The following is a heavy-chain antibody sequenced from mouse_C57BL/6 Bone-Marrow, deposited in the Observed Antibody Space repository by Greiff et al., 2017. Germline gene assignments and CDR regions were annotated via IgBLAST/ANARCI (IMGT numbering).Heavy chain of an antibody. CDR1: GYTFTSYT. Sequence: VQLQQSGAELARPGASVKMSCKASGYTFTSYTMHWVKQRPGQGLEWIGYINPSSGYPTSNQKFKDKATLTAAKSSSTADRQLSSLTFEDSAVYYCARREGIDDGSSYHFDDGGQGTTLTVSS. CDR3: ARREGIDDGSSYHFDD. J-gene: IGHJ2*01. D-gene: IGHD1-1*01. V-gene: IGHV1-4*01. CDR2: INPSSGYP.